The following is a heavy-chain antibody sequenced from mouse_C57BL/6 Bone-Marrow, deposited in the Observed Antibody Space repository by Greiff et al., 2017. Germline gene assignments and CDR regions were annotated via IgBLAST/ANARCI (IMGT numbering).Heavy chain of an antibody. CDR1: GFTFSSYG. Sequence: EVQLVESGGDLVKPGGSLKLSCAASGFTFSSYGMSWVRQTPDKRLEWVATISSGGSYTYYPDSVKGRFPISRDNAKNTLYLQMSSLKSEDTAMYYCARQKGYYYGSSWDFDYWGQGTTLTVSS. V-gene: IGHV5-6*01. CDR3: ARQKGYYYGSSWDFDY. D-gene: IGHD1-1*01. J-gene: IGHJ2*01. CDR2: ISSGGSYT.